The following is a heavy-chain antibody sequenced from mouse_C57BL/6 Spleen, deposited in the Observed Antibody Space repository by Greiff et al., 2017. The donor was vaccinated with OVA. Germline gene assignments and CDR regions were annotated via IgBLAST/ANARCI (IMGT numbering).Heavy chain of an antibody. D-gene: IGHD3-2*02. Sequence: VQLQQSGAELVRPGASVKLSCKASGYTFTDYYINWVKQRPGQGLEWIARIYPGSGNTYYNEKFKGKATLTAEKSSSTAYMQLSSLTSEDSAVYICAREGAQAFFAYRGQETLVTVSA. CDR3: AREGAQAFFAY. CDR2: IYPGSGNT. V-gene: IGHV1-76*01. CDR1: GYTFTDYY. J-gene: IGHJ3*01.